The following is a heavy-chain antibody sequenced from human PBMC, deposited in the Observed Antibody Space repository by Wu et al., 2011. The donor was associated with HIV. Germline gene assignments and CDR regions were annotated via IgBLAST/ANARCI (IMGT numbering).Heavy chain of an antibody. Sequence: KVSCKASGSTFSSYVISWVRQAPGQGLEWLGRIIPIFGTANYAQKFQGRVTITADKSTSTAYMELSSLRSEDTAVYYCARGSGLGSYFDYWGQGTLVPVSS. CDR3: ARGSGLGSYFDY. J-gene: IGHJ4*02. CDR2: IIPIFGTA. CDR1: GSTFSSYV. D-gene: IGHD3-10*01. V-gene: IGHV1-69*06.